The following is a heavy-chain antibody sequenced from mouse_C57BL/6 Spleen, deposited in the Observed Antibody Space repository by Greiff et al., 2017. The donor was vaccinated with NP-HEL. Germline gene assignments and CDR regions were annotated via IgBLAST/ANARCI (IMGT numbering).Heavy chain of an antibody. CDR2: ISSGSSTI. V-gene: IGHV5-17*01. Sequence: EVMLVESGEGLVKPGGSLKLSCAASGFTFSSYAMSWVRQTPEKRLEWVAYISSGSSTIYYADTVKGRFTISRDNAKNTLFLQMTSLRSEDTAMYYCARPGSSPWFAYWGQGTLVTVSA. CDR1: GFTFSSYA. J-gene: IGHJ3*01. D-gene: IGHD1-1*01. CDR3: ARPGSSPWFAY.